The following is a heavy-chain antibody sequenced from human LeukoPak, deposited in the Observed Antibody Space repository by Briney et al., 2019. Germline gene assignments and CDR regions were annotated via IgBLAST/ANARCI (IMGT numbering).Heavy chain of an antibody. CDR3: ARDGVSQGSSWYSDYYYYMDV. D-gene: IGHD6-13*01. V-gene: IGHV4-39*07. CDR2: IYYTGTT. J-gene: IGHJ6*03. Sequence: SETLSLTCIVSGDSISSNNYYWGWIRQPPGKGLEWLGSIYYTGTTHNNPSLKSRVTISADTSKNQFSLKLSSVTAADTAVYYCARDGVSQGSSWYSDYYYYMDVWGKGTTVTVSS. CDR1: GDSISSNNYY.